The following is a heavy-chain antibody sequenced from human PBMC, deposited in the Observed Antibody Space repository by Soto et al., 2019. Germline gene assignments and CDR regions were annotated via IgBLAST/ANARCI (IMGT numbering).Heavy chain of an antibody. CDR3: ARVISPMAPSDY. CDR2: IYYSGST. V-gene: IGHV4-39*07. CDR1: GGSISSSSYY. D-gene: IGHD3-10*01. Sequence: SETLSLTCTVSGGSISSSSYYWGWIRQPPGKGLEWIGSIYYSGSTYYNPSLKSRVTISVDTSKNQFSLKLSSVTAADTAVYYCARVISPMAPSDYWGQGTLVTVSS. J-gene: IGHJ4*02.